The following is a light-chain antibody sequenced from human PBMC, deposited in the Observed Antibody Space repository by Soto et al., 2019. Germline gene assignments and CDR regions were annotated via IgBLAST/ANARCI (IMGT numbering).Light chain of an antibody. CDR2: GAS. CDR3: QHYSTWFWT. Sequence: EIVMTQSPATLSVSPGERATLSCRASPSVSSKLAWYQQKPGQGPRLLIYGASTRATGIPARFSGSGSGTEFTLNISSLQSEDFEVYYCQHYSTWFWTFGQGTKVEIK. V-gene: IGKV3-15*01. CDR1: PSVSSK. J-gene: IGKJ1*01.